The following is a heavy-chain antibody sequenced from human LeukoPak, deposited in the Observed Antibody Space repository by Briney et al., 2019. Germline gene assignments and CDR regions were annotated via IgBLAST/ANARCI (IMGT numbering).Heavy chain of an antibody. Sequence: GGSLRLSCVASGFTFTGHSMHWVRQAPGKGLEWVAVVAHDEKTIFYADSLKGRFTVSRDNSKNTVYLQMNSLRDEDTAVYYCAREKQSGGTPFDYWGQGSLVTVSS. D-gene: IGHD1-26*01. J-gene: IGHJ4*02. V-gene: IGHV3-30*04. CDR1: GFTFTGHS. CDR2: VAHDEKTI. CDR3: AREKQSGGTPFDY.